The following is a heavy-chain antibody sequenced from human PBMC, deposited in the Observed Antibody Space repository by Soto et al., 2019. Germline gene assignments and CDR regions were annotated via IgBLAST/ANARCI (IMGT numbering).Heavy chain of an antibody. V-gene: IGHV1-46*01. D-gene: IGHD5-12*01. J-gene: IGHJ4*02. CDR1: WYTFPHYF. CDR3: ATGIRSRFVDIVATIPQGPFYYFDY. CDR2: IHPSGGNT. Sequence: GASLKVSFKASWYTFPHYFLHLGRQAPGQRVEWVGKIHPSGGNTNYAQKFQGRVTMTEDTSTDTAYMELSSLRSEDTAVYYCATGIRSRFVDIVATIPQGPFYYFDYWGQGTLVTSPQ.